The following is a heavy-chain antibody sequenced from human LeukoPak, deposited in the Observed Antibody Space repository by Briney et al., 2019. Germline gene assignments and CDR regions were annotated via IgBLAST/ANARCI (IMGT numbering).Heavy chain of an antibody. CDR3: ARVRIPIGYAFDI. Sequence: GRSLRLSCAASGFTFSSYWMSWVRQAPGKGLEWVANIKQDGSEKYYVDSVKGRFTISRDNAKNSLYLQMDSLRAEDTAVYYCARVRIPIGYAFDIWGQGTMVTVSS. J-gene: IGHJ3*02. CDR1: GFTFSSYW. V-gene: IGHV3-7*01. D-gene: IGHD2-15*01. CDR2: IKQDGSEK.